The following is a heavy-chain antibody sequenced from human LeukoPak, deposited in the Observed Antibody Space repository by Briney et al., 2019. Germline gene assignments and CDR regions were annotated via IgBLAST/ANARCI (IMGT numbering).Heavy chain of an antibody. D-gene: IGHD6-19*01. J-gene: IGHJ4*02. CDR2: IYPGDSDT. V-gene: IGHV5-51*01. CDR1: GYSFTSYW. CDR3: ARRDSSGWGSFDY. Sequence: GESLKISCKGSGYSFTSYWIGWVRQMPGKGLEWMGIIYPGDSDTRNSPSFQGQVTISVEKSISTAYLQWSSLKASDTAMYYCARRDSSGWGSFDYWGQGTLVTVSS.